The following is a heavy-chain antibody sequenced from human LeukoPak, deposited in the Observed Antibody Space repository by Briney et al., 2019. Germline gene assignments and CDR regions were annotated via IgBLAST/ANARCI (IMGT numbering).Heavy chain of an antibody. CDR2: INHLGGT. D-gene: IGHD1-14*01. J-gene: IGHJ4*02. CDR1: GGSISNTRYY. CDR3: ARSLTGTYGFAF. Sequence: RPSETLSLTCTVSGGSISNTRYYWGWIRQPPGKGLEWIGEINHLGGTNYNPSLKSRVALSVDTSKNQFSLRLNSVNDADTATYYCARSLTGTYGFAFWSQGTPVLVST. V-gene: IGHV4-61*05.